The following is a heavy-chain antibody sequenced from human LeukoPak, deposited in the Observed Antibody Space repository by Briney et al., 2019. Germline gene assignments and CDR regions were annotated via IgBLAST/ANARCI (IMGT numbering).Heavy chain of an antibody. CDR3: ARLSIDWNYVGDY. V-gene: IGHV4-38-2*01. D-gene: IGHD1-7*01. CDR1: GYSISSGYY. J-gene: IGHJ4*02. Sequence: SETLSLTCAVSGYSISSGYYWGWIRQPPGKGLEWIGSVYYSGSTYYNPSLKSRVTISVDTSKNQFSLKLSSVTAADTAVYYCARLSIDWNYVGDYWGQGTLVTVSS. CDR2: VYYSGST.